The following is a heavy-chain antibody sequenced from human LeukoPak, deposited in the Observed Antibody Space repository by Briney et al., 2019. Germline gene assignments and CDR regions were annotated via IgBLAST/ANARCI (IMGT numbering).Heavy chain of an antibody. CDR2: ICTTGSTI. CDR3: ASEASYYFDY. CDR1: GFIFSSYE. J-gene: IGHJ4*02. Sequence: PGGSLRLSCAASGFIFSSYEMHWVRQAPGKGLEWVSYICTTGSTIYYADSVKGRFTICRDNAKNSLYLQMNSLRAEDTAVYYCASEASYYFDYWGQGTLVTVSS. V-gene: IGHV3-48*03.